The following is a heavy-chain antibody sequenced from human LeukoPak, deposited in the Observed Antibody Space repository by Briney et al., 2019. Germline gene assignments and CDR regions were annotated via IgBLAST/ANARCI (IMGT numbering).Heavy chain of an antibody. V-gene: IGHV3-66*01. CDR3: AELGITMIGGA. CDR2: IYSGGST. D-gene: IGHD3-10*02. Sequence: SGGSLRLSCAASGFTVSSNYMSWVRQAPGTGLEWVSVIYSGGSTYYADSVKGRFTISRDNAKNSLYLQMNSLRAEDTAVYYCAELGITMIGGAWGKGTTVTISS. J-gene: IGHJ6*04. CDR1: GFTVSSNY.